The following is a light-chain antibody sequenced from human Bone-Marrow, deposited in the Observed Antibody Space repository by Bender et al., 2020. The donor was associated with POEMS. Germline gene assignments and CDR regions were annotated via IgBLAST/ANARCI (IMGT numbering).Light chain of an antibody. CDR1: TNDVGDYNY. V-gene: IGLV2-8*01. J-gene: IGLJ3*02. CDR3: CSYATTTTWA. CDR2: EVT. Sequence: QSALTQPPSASGSPGQSVTISCTGTTNDVGDYNYVSWYQHHPGKAPKLMIFEVTQRPSGVSDRFSGSKSGNTASLTISGLQPEDGADYHCCSYATTTTWAFGGGTKVTVL.